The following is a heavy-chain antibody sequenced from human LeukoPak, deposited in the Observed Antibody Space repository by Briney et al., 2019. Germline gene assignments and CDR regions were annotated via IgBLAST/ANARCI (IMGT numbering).Heavy chain of an antibody. V-gene: IGHV1-69*06. J-gene: IGHJ3*02. D-gene: IGHD4-17*01. Sequence: SAKVSCKASGGTFSSYAISWVRQAPGQGLEWMGGIIPIFGTANYAQKFQGRVTITADKSTSTAYMELSSLRSEDTAVYYCARDLTTVTGNRGDIWGQGTMVTVSS. CDR1: GGTFSSYA. CDR3: ARDLTTVTGNRGDI. CDR2: IIPIFGTA.